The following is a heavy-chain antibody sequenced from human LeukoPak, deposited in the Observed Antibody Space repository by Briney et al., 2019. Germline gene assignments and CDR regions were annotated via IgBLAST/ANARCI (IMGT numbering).Heavy chain of an antibody. Sequence: GGSLRLSCAASGFTFSSYAMSWVRQAPRKGLERVSAISGSGGSTYYAESVKGRFTMSRDNSKNTLYLQMNSLRAEDTAVYYCASRPPYCSSTSCYVDYWGQGTLVTVSS. CDR3: ASRPPYCSSTSCYVDY. CDR2: ISGSGGST. V-gene: IGHV3-23*01. CDR1: GFTFSSYA. J-gene: IGHJ4*02. D-gene: IGHD2-2*01.